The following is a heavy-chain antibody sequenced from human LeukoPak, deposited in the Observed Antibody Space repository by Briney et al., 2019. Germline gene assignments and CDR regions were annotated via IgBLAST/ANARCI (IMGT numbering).Heavy chain of an antibody. D-gene: IGHD3-22*01. J-gene: IGHJ4*02. V-gene: IGHV3-7*03. CDR1: GFTFTTYW. CDR2: IKEDGSEK. CDR3: ARAGVYYYDSSGYEFDY. Sequence: QSGGSLRLSCVTSGFTFTTYWMSWVRQAPGKGLEWVATIKEDGSEKYYVDSVKGRFTISRDNAKNSLYLQMNSLRAEDTAVYYCARAGVYYYDSSGYEFDYWGQGTLVTVSS.